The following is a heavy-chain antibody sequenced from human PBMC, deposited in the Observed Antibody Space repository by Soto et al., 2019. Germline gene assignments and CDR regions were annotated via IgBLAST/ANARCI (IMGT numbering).Heavy chain of an antibody. V-gene: IGHV3-23*01. CDR3: CKSKRITMIVVVIKTHQCFDD. CDR1: GFTFSSYA. CDR2: ISGSGGST. D-gene: IGHD3-22*01. J-gene: IGHJ4*02. Sequence: GGSLRLSCAASGFTFSSYAISWVRQAPWKGLEWVSAISGSGGSTYYADSVKGRFTISRDNSKNTLYLQMNSLRAEDTAVYYCCKSKRITMIVVVIKTHQCFDDWGQRTLVTVSS.